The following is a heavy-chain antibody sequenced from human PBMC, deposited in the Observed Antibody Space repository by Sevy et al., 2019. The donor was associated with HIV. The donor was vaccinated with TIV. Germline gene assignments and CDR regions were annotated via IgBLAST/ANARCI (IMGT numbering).Heavy chain of an antibody. D-gene: IGHD2-8*01. CDR3: AREGCTKPHDY. Sequence: GGSLRLSCVASGFTFSKYSMSWVRQPPGKGLEWVSTLSFGCGEINYADSVKGRFTISRDNSKSSVYLQMNNLRPGDTAVYYCAREGCTKPHDYWGQGTLVTVSS. CDR1: GFTFSKYS. V-gene: IGHV3-23*01. J-gene: IGHJ4*02. CDR2: LSFGCGEI.